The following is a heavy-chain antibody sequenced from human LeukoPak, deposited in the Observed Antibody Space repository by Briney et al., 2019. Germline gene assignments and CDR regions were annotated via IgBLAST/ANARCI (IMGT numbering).Heavy chain of an antibody. CDR3: ARGDFWSGIDAFDI. Sequence: SKTLSLTCTVSGGSISSGDYYWSWIRQPPGKGLEWIGYIYYSGSTYYNPSLKSRVTISVDTSKNQFSLKLSSVTAADTAVYYCARGDFWSGIDAFDIWGQGTMVTVSS. CDR1: GGSISSGDYY. CDR2: IYYSGST. D-gene: IGHD3-3*01. V-gene: IGHV4-30-4*08. J-gene: IGHJ3*02.